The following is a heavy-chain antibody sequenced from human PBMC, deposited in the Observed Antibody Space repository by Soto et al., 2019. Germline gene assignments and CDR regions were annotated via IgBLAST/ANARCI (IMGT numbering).Heavy chain of an antibody. CDR3: AEQLVWYFDL. D-gene: IGHD6-6*01. CDR1: GFTFGTYA. J-gene: IGHJ2*01. CDR2: MSYDGSSK. V-gene: IGHV3-30-3*01. Sequence: QVQLVESGGGVVQPGRSLRLSCAASGFTFGTYAMHWVRQAPGKGLEWVAVMSYDGSSKYYADSVKGRFTISRDISNNTLYLQMNSLRPEVTAVYYCAEQLVWYFDLWGRGTLVTVAS.